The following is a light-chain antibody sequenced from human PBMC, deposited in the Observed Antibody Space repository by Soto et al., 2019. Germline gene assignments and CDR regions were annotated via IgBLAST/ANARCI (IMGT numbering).Light chain of an antibody. V-gene: IGKV1-39*01. CDR3: QQSYSTPQT. Sequence: DIQMTQSPSSLSASVGDRVTITCRASQSISSYLNWYQQKPGKAPKLLIYAASSLQSGVPSRFSGSGSGTDFTVTIISLQPEDFATYYCQQSYSTPQTFGQGTKVEIK. CDR2: AAS. J-gene: IGKJ1*01. CDR1: QSISSY.